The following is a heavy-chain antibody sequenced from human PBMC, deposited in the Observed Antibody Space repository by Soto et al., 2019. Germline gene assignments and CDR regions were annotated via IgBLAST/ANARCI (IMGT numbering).Heavy chain of an antibody. D-gene: IGHD3-22*01. Sequence: QITLKESGPTLVKSTQTLTLTCTFSGFSISTRGVGVGWIRQPPGKALEWLALIYWDDDKRYSPSLKSRLTITKDTSKNQVVLRMTNMDPVDTATYYCARRSGYYFFDYWGQGSLVTVSS. CDR3: ARRSGYYFFDY. V-gene: IGHV2-5*02. J-gene: IGHJ4*02. CDR1: GFSISTRGVG. CDR2: IYWDDDK.